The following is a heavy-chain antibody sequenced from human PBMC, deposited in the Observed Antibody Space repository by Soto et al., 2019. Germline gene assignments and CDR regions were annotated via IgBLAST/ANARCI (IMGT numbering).Heavy chain of an antibody. Sequence: TLSVPCAVYGGACRGYYWGWVRQPPGKGLEWIGEINHSGSTNYNPSLKSRVTISVDTSKNHFSLRMSSVTAADTAVYYCARESDSGSYYFDYWGRGTLVTVSS. CDR3: ARESDSGSYYFDY. D-gene: IGHD3-10*01. CDR1: GGACRGYY. V-gene: IGHV4-34*01. J-gene: IGHJ4*02. CDR2: INHSGST.